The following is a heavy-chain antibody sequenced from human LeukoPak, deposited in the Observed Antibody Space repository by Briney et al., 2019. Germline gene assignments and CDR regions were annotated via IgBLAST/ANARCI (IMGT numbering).Heavy chain of an antibody. Sequence: SETLSLTCTVSGGSISSSSYYLGWIRQPPGTGLEWIVSIYYSGSTYYNPSLKSRVTISVDTSKNQFSLKLSSVTAADTAVYYCARFYYDSSGYYRDYWGQGTLVTVSS. CDR1: GGSISSSSYY. CDR3: ARFYYDSSGYYRDY. V-gene: IGHV4-39*01. CDR2: IYYSGST. D-gene: IGHD3-22*01. J-gene: IGHJ4*02.